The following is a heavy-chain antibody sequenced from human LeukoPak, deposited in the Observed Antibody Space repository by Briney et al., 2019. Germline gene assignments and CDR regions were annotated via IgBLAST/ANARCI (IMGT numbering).Heavy chain of an antibody. CDR2: INNSGDRR. V-gene: IGHV3-23*01. CDR3: ARGWYNFDY. D-gene: IGHD6-19*01. J-gene: IGHJ4*02. CDR1: GFIFSNYA. Sequence: PGGSLRLSCAASGFIFSNYAMSWVRQAQGKGLEWVSGINNSGDRRFYADSVKGRFTISRDNSKNTLYLQMNSLRAEDTAVYYCARGWYNFDYWGQGTRVTVSS.